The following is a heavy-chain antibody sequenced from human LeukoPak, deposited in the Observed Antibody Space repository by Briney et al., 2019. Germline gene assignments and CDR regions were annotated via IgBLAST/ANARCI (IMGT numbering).Heavy chain of an antibody. CDR2: INPNSGGT. J-gene: IGHJ4*02. D-gene: IGHD3-22*01. Sequence: ASVKVSCKASGYTFTGYYTHWVRQAPGQGLEWMGWINPNSGGTNYAQKFQGRVTMTRDTSISTAYMELSRLKSDDAAVYYCARGRNYDSGGLLDYWGQGTLVTVSS. CDR1: GYTFTGYY. V-gene: IGHV1-2*02. CDR3: ARGRNYDSGGLLDY.